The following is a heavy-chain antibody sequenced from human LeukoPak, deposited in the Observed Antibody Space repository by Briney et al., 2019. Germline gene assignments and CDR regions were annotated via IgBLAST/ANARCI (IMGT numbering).Heavy chain of an antibody. CDR1: GFTVSSNY. CDR2: IYNGGST. J-gene: IGHJ4*02. CDR3: ARDSPQGAAAGTDY. Sequence: GGSLRLSCAASGFTVSSNYMSWVRQAPGKGLEWVSVIYNGGSTYYADSVKGRFTISRDNSKNTLYLQMNSLRAEDTAVYYCARDSPQGAAAGTDYWGQGTLVTVSS. D-gene: IGHD6-13*01. V-gene: IGHV3-53*01.